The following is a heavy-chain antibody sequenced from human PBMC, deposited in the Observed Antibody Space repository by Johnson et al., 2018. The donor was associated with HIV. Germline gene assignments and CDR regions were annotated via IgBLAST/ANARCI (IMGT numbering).Heavy chain of an antibody. V-gene: IGHV3-30*02. CDR1: GFTFSNYG. Sequence: QVQLVESGGGVVQPGGSLRLSCAASGFTFSNYGMHWVRQAPGKGLEWVAFIRYDGSNKYYADSVKGRFTISRDNSKNSLYLQMNSLRAEDTAVYYCARGDGYRRAFDIWGQGTMVTVSS. CDR2: IRYDGSNK. J-gene: IGHJ3*02. CDR3: ARGDGYRRAFDI. D-gene: IGHD1-1*01.